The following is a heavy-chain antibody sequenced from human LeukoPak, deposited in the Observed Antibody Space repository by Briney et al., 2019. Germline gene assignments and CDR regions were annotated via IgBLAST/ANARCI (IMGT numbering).Heavy chain of an antibody. J-gene: IGHJ4*02. CDR2: ISTRGTRI. V-gene: IGHV3-48*03. D-gene: IGHD3-22*01. CDR1: GFTYSIYE. Sequence: QPGGSLRLSCAASGFTYSIYEMNCPRQAPGKGLEGLAHISTRGTRIHYAASVKGRFTISRDNSKNTLYLQMNSLRAEDPAMYYCARSTMITNFFDDWGQGTLVTVSS. CDR3: ARSTMITNFFDD.